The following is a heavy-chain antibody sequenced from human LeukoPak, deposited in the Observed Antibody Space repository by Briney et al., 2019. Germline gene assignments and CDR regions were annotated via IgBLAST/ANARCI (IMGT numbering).Heavy chain of an antibody. CDR1: GGSISSGSYY. D-gene: IGHD1-14*01. Sequence: PSETLSLTCTVSGGSISSGSYYWSWTRQPAGKGLEWIGRIYTSGSTNYNPSLKSRVTISVDTSKNQFSLKLSSVTAADTAVYYCAMNPQLSGSPPDLLGWFDPWGQGTLVTVSS. V-gene: IGHV4-61*02. J-gene: IGHJ5*02. CDR2: IYTSGST. CDR3: AMNPQLSGSPPDLLGWFDP.